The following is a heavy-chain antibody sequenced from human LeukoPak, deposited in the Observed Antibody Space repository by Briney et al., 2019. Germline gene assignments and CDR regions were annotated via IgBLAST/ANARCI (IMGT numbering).Heavy chain of an antibody. Sequence: ASVKVSCKASGYTFTSYGISWVRPAPGQGREWMGWISAYNGNTNYAQKLQGRVTMTTDTSTSTAYMELRSLRSDDTAVYYCARGFRRVGANDYWGQGTLVTVSS. CDR3: ARGFRRVGANDY. CDR2: ISAYNGNT. V-gene: IGHV1-18*01. J-gene: IGHJ4*02. CDR1: GYTFTSYG. D-gene: IGHD1-26*01.